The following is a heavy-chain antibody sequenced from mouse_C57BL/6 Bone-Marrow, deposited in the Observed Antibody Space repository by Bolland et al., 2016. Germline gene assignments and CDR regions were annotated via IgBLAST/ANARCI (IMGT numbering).Heavy chain of an antibody. Sequence: GMIHPNSGSTNYNEKFKSKATLTVDKSSSTAYMQLSSLTSEDSAVYYCDYGKDYWGQGTS. V-gene: IGHV1-64*01. J-gene: IGHJ4*01. CDR3: DYGKDY. CDR2: IHPNSGST.